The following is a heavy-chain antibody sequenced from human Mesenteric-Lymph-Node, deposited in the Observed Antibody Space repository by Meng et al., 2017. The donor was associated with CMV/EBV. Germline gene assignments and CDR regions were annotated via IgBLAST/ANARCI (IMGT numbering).Heavy chain of an antibody. D-gene: IGHD2-2*01. CDR2: IYYGGST. CDR1: VRSSNDY. CDR3: ARDFSCSSDNCYQGIDP. J-gene: IGHJ5*02. V-gene: IGHV4-61*01. Sequence: VRSSNDYWSWVRQPPGKGLEWIGYIYYGGSTNYNPSLKSRVTISVDTSKNQFSLKLSSVTAADTAVYFCARDFSCSSDNCYQGIDPWGQGTLVTVSS.